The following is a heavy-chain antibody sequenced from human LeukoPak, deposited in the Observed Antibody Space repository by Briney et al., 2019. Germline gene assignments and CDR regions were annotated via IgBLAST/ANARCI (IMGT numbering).Heavy chain of an antibody. CDR3: ARRNNFDY. CDR1: GFTVSSNY. J-gene: IGHJ4*02. CDR2: IKEDGSVK. V-gene: IGHV3-7*01. D-gene: IGHD2/OR15-2a*01. Sequence: GGSLRLSCAASGFTVSSNYMSWVRQAPGKGLEWVANIKEDGSVKSYVGSVKGRFTISRDNAKKSLYLQMSSLRAEDTAVYYCARRNNFDYWGQGTLVTVSS.